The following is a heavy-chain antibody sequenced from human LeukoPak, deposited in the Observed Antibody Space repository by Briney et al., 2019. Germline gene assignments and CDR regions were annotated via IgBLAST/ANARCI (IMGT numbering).Heavy chain of an antibody. CDR2: INPYSGGT. V-gene: IGHV1-2*02. CDR3: ARATQLRDLNFDY. J-gene: IGHJ4*02. D-gene: IGHD5-12*01. CDR1: GYTFTDYY. Sequence: ASVKVSCKASGYTFTDYYMHWVRQAPGQELEWMGWINPYSGGTDHAQKFQGRVTMTRDTSISTAYMDLRSLRSDDTAVYYCARATQLRDLNFDYWGQGTLVTVSS.